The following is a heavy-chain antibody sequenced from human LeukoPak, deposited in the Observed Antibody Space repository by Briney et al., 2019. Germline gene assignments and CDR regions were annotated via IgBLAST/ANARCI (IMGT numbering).Heavy chain of an antibody. CDR1: GFSVSNNY. J-gene: IGHJ1*01. V-gene: IGHV3-53*01. CDR2: IDTGVNT. CDR3: AKADTWAEYFQH. Sequence: PGGSLRLSCAASGFSVSNNYMSWVRQAPGKGLEWVSIIDTGVNTYYTDSVKGRFTISRDNSKSTLYLQMNSLRAEDTAVYYCAKADTWAEYFQHWGQGTLVTVSS.